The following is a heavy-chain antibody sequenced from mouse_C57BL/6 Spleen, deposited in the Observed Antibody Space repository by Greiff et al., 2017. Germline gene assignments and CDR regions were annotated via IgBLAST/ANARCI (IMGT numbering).Heavy chain of an antibody. D-gene: IGHD1-1*01. V-gene: IGHV5-17*01. CDR2: ISSGSSTI. J-gene: IGHJ4*01. CDR3: ARVSGSSPYTRSAMDY. CDR1: GFTFSDYG. Sequence: EVNLVESGGGLVKPGGSLKLSCAASGFTFSDYGMHWVRQAPEKGLEWVAYISSGSSTIYYADTVKGRFTISRDTAKNTLFLQMTSLRSEDTAMYYCARVSGSSPYTRSAMDYWGQGTSVTVSS.